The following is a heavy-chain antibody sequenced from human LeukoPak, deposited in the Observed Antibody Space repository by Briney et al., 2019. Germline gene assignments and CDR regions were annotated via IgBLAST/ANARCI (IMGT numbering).Heavy chain of an antibody. J-gene: IGHJ4*02. D-gene: IGHD2-21*02. CDR3: ARGLLDYDTVFDS. CDR2: IFRSGAA. Sequence: PSETLSLTCTVSGYSIRSGSFWGWLRLPPGRGPEYIGTIFRSGAADYSPSLQSRVTMSVDTSKNQFSLKLNSVTAADTALYYCARGLLDYDTVFDSWGQGTLVTVSA. CDR1: GYSIRSGSF. V-gene: IGHV4-38-2*02.